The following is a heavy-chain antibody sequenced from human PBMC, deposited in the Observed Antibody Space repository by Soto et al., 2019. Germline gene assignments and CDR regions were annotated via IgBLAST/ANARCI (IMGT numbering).Heavy chain of an antibody. CDR2: ILNADTT. D-gene: IGHD3-16*01. J-gene: IGHJ4*02. Sequence: EVHLLASGGRLVQSGGSLRLSCVASGFTFRHYGMTWVRQAPGKGLEWVSTILNADTTYYADSVQGRFSISNDNFENKLGLQMSSLRAEDTAISSCARDGPGGEVGDYWGQGTLVAVAS. CDR3: ARDGPGGEVGDY. V-gene: IGHV3-23*01. CDR1: GFTFRHYG.